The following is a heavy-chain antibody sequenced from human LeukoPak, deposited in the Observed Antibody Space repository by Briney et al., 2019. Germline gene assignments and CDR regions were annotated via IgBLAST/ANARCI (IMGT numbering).Heavy chain of an antibody. CDR1: GFTFTSSA. D-gene: IGHD2-2*01. J-gene: IGHJ4*02. V-gene: IGHV1-58*02. CDR3: AAVVGYCSSTSCPGLDFDY. CDR2: IVVGSGNT. Sequence: SVKVSCKASGFTFTSSAMQWVRQTRGQRLEWIGWIVVGSGNTNYAQKFQERVTITRDMCTSTAYMELSSLRSEDTAVYYCAAVVGYCSSTSCPGLDFDYWGQGTLVTVSS.